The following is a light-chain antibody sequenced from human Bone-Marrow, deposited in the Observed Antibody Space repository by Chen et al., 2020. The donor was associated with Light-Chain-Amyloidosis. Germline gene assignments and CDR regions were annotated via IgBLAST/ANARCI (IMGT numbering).Light chain of an antibody. V-gene: IGKV3-15*01. CDR1: KSIGNN. CDR3: QQYNGLLPWT. J-gene: IGKJ1*01. Sequence: DIVLTHSPATLSMSPGDTATLSCRARKSIGNNLAWYQQKPGQAPRLLIYGASTRVSGIPARIIGSGSGTEFTLTISSLQSEDCAVYYCQQYNGLLPWTFGQGTKVEIK. CDR2: GAS.